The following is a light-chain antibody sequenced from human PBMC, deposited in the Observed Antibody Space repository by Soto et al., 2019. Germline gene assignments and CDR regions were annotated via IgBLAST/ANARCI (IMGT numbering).Light chain of an antibody. CDR2: DAS. CDR3: QQYGSSPPIT. J-gene: IGKJ5*01. V-gene: IGKV3-20*01. Sequence: IVLTQSPGTLSLSPGERATLSCRASQSVSSTYLAWYQQRPGQAPRLLIYDASTRATGIPHRFSGSESGTDFTLTISRLEPEDFAVYYCQQYGSSPPITFGQGTRLEIK. CDR1: QSVSSTY.